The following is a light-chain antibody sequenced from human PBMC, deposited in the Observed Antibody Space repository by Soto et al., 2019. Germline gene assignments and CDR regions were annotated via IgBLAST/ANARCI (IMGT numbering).Light chain of an antibody. Sequence: QSALTQPRSVSGSPGQSATISCTGTSSDVGGYNYVSWYQQHPGEATKLMIYDVSKRPSGVPDRFSGSKSGNTASLTISGLQAEDEADYYCCSYAGNSYVFGTGTKVTVL. CDR2: DVS. CDR3: CSYAGNSYV. CDR1: SSDVGGYNY. J-gene: IGLJ1*01. V-gene: IGLV2-11*01.